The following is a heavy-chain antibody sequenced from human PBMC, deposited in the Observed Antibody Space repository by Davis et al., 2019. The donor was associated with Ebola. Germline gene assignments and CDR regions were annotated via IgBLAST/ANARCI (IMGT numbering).Heavy chain of an antibody. CDR1: GGTFSSYA. CDR3: ARDRGSGDTATDY. J-gene: IGHJ4*02. Sequence: SVKVSCKASGGTFSSYAISWVRQAPGQGLEWMGGIIPIFGTANYAQKFQGRVTMTRDTSTSTVYMELSSLRSEDTAVYYCARDRGSGDTATDYWGQGTLVTVSS. V-gene: IGHV1-69*05. CDR2: IIPIFGTA. D-gene: IGHD5-18*01.